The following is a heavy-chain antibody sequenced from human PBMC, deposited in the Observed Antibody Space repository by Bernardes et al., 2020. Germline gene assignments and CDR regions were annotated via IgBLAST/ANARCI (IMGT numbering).Heavy chain of an antibody. Sequence: SETLSLTCTVPGVSISSYYWSWIRQPPGKGLEGIGYIYFSGSTNYNPSLRNRVTISVDTPKNQFPLKLSSLTAADTAVYYCPRQGEGSAYYFDYWDQGTLVNVSS. V-gene: IGHV4-59*08. J-gene: IGHJ4*02. D-gene: IGHD6-25*01. CDR1: GVSISSYY. CDR3: PRQGEGSAYYFDY. CDR2: IYFSGST.